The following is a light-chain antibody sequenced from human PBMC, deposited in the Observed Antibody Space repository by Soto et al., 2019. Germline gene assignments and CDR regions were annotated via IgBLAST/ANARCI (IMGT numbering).Light chain of an antibody. J-gene: IGKJ1*01. Sequence: EIVMTQSPATLSVSPGERATLSCRASQSVSSNLAWYQQKPGQAPRLLIYGASTRATGIPARFSGSGSGTEFDFTISIMQSEDFAIYFCQQYNNWPPDRTFGQGTKVEIK. CDR3: QQYNNWPPDRT. CDR1: QSVSSN. V-gene: IGKV3-15*01. CDR2: GAS.